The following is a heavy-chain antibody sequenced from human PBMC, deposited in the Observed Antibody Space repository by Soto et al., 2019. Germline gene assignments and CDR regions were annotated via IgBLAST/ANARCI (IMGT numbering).Heavy chain of an antibody. CDR2: IIPIFGTA. CDR1: GGTFSSYA. Sequence: QVQLVQSGAEVKKPGSSVKVSCKASGGTFSSYAISWVRQAPGQGLEWMGGIIPIFGTANDAQKCQGRVTIAADESTSTAYMELSSLISEYTAVYYWARQVPAAGYYYGMDVWGQGTTVTVSS. V-gene: IGHV1-69*12. D-gene: IGHD2-2*01. J-gene: IGHJ6*02. CDR3: ARQVPAAGYYYGMDV.